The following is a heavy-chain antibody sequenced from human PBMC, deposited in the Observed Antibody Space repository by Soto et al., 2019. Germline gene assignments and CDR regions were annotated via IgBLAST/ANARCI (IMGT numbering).Heavy chain of an antibody. J-gene: IGHJ5*02. Sequence: QVQLVQSGAEVKKPGASVKVSCKPSGYTFSSHGLSWVRQAPGQGLEWLGWISTWSGDTNYAQKFQGRGPMTIDRGTSTAYMEVKSLRSDDTAVYYCARDYTITREDCFDPWGQGTLVTVSS. CDR3: ARDYTITREDCFDP. CDR2: ISTWSGDT. V-gene: IGHV1-18*01. D-gene: IGHD3-10*01. CDR1: GYTFSSHG.